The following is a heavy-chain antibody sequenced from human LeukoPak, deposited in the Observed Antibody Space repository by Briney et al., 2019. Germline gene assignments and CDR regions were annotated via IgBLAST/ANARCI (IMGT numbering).Heavy chain of an antibody. Sequence: SETLSLTCTVSGGSISSYYWSWIRQPPGKGLEWIGYIYYSGSTNYSPSLRSRVTISVDTSKNQFSLKLSSVTAADTAVYYCARETSQKGAHYMDVWGKGTTITISS. D-gene: IGHD3-16*01. V-gene: IGHV4-59*01. J-gene: IGHJ6*03. CDR1: GGSISSYY. CDR3: ARETSQKGAHYMDV. CDR2: IYYSGST.